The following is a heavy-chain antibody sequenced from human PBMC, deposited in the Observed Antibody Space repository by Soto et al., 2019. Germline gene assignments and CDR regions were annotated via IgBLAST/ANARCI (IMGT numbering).Heavy chain of an antibody. D-gene: IGHD4-17*01. CDR3: ARRLPYGDLAY. J-gene: IGHJ4*02. CDR2: IYYTGST. Sequence: SETLSLTCTVSGGSINNHYWSWIRQPPEKGLEWIGYIYYTGSTNYNPSLKSRVTMSVDTSKNQFSLNLTPLTAADTAMYYCARRLPYGDLAYWGQGTLVTVSS. V-gene: IGHV4-59*11. CDR1: GGSINNHY.